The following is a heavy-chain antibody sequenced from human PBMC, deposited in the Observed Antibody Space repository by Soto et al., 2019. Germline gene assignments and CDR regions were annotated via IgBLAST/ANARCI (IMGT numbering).Heavy chain of an antibody. Sequence: QLQLQESGPGLVKPSETLSLTCTVSGGSISSSSYYWGWIRQPPGKGLEWIGSIYYSGSTYYNPSLKSRVTISVDTSKNQFSLKLSSVTAADTAVYYCARQGLRLGELCGNFDYWGQGPLVTVSS. J-gene: IGHJ4*02. CDR2: IYYSGST. D-gene: IGHD3-16*01. CDR3: ARQGLRLGELCGNFDY. CDR1: GGSISSSSYY. V-gene: IGHV4-39*01.